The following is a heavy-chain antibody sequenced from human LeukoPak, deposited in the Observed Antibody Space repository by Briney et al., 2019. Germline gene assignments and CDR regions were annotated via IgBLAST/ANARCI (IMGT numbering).Heavy chain of an antibody. D-gene: IGHD4-23*01. Sequence: PGGSLTLSCAASGFSVSEYSMNWVRQAPGKGLEWVSSMSSSGSYIYYDDPFSGRFIISRDNAKKSQYLQMSSLRDAGKAVTFRAREVKGCNSARGQGTLVTVSS. CDR2: MSSSGSYI. J-gene: IGHJ4*02. CDR1: GFSVSEYS. V-gene: IGHV3-21*01. CDR3: AREVKGCNSA.